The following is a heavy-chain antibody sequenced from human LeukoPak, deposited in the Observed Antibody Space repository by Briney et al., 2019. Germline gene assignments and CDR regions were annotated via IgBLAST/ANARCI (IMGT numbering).Heavy chain of an antibody. CDR3: ARTPTGRYSDY. CDR1: GFTFSTYA. Sequence: GGSLRLSCAASGFTFSTYAMHWVRQAPGKGLEYVSAISSNGGGTNYANSVKGRFTISRDNSNNTLYLQMGSLRAEDMAVYYCARTPTGRYSDYWGQGTLVTVSS. J-gene: IGHJ4*02. D-gene: IGHD2-21*01. CDR2: ISSNGGGT. V-gene: IGHV3-64*01.